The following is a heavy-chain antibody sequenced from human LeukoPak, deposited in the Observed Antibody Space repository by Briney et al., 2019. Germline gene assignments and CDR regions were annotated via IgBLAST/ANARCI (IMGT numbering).Heavy chain of an antibody. CDR3: AREQSGTRGWYTVDY. CDR1: RFTFSAYA. D-gene: IGHD6-19*01. Sequence: QSGGSLRLSCAASRFTFSAYAITWVRQAPGKGLEWVSAIRGNSERTYYADSVRGRFTISRDNSKDTVYLQISSLRVEDTAVYYCAREQSGTRGWYTVDYWGQGTLVAVSS. J-gene: IGHJ4*02. V-gene: IGHV3-23*01. CDR2: IRGNSERT.